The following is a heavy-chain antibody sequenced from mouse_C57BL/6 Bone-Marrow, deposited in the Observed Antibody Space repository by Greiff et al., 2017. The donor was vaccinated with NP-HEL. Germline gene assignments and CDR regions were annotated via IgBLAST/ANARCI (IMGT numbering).Heavy chain of an antibody. CDR1: GFTFSDYY. J-gene: IGHJ2*01. CDR2: INYDGSST. CDR3: ARDRDDYAYFDY. Sequence: EVQLVESEGGLVQPGSSMKLSCTASGFTFSDYYMAWVRQVPEKGLEWVANINYDGSSTYYLDSLKSRFIILRDNAKNILYLQMSSLKSEDTATYYCARDRDDYAYFDYWGHGTTPTVSS. V-gene: IGHV5-16*01. D-gene: IGHD2-4*01.